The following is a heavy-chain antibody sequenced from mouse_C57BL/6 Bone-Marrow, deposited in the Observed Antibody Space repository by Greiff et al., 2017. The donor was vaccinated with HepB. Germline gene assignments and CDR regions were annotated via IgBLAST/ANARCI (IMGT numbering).Heavy chain of an antibody. CDR2: IDPSDSYT. V-gene: IGHV1-69*01. D-gene: IGHD1-1*01. CDR1: GYTFTSYW. J-gene: IGHJ4*01. Sequence: QVQLQQPGAELVMPGASVKLSCKASGYTFTSYWMHWVKQRPGQGLEWIGEIDPSDSYTNYNQKFKGKSTLTVDKSSSTAYMQISSLTSEDSAVYYCAKDYYGSSFYAMDYWGQGTSVTVSS. CDR3: AKDYYGSSFYAMDY.